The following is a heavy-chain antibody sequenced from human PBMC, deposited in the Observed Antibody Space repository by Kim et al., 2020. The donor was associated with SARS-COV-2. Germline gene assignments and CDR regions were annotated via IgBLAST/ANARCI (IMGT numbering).Heavy chain of an antibody. D-gene: IGHD3-10*01. Sequence: ASVKVSCKASGYTFTSYAMHWVRQAPGQRLEWMGWINAGNGNTKYSQKFQGRVTITRDTSASTAYMELSSLRSEDTAVYYCASVAVLYYYGSGSYYNGDYYYGMDVWGQGTTVTVSS. CDR1: GYTFTSYA. CDR3: ASVAVLYYYGSGSYYNGDYYYGMDV. V-gene: IGHV1-3*01. CDR2: INAGNGNT. J-gene: IGHJ6*02.